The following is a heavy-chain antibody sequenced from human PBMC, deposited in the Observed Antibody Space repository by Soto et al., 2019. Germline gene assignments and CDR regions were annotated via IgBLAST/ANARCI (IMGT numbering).Heavy chain of an antibody. CDR3: TPTHDSSGSHLDN. J-gene: IGHJ4*02. CDR1: GFTVSNVW. CDR2: IKSKSAGGAI. V-gene: IGHV3-15*07. Sequence: GGSLRLSCAASGFTVSNVWMNWVRQAPGKGLEWVGRIKSKSAGGAIDYAAPVKGRFTISRDDSKHTVYLEMNSLKTEDTAVYYCTPTHDSSGSHLDNWGQGTLVTVSS. D-gene: IGHD3-22*01.